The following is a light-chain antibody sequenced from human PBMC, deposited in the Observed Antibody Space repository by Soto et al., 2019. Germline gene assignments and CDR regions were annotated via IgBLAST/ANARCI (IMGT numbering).Light chain of an antibody. CDR3: QQSFRTPHT. Sequence: DIQMTQSPSSLSASVGARVTIPCRASQTINKNLNWYQQKPGQAPNLLIYSASDFQSGVPSRFSGSGSGTEFTLTISSLQPEDFATYYCQQSFRTPHTFGQGTDLEI. CDR1: QTINKN. CDR2: SAS. V-gene: IGKV1-39*01. J-gene: IGKJ2*01.